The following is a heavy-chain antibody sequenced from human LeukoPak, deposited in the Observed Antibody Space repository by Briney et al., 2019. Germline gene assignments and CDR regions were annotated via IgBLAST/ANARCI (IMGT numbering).Heavy chain of an antibody. V-gene: IGHV3-23*01. D-gene: IGHD3-10*01. CDR3: AKAGGGWGVIAKY. CDR2: IGGSGNFI. Sequence: GGSLSLSCAASGFTFSSYAMSWVRQAPGKGLEWVSAIGGSGNFIYYAEYVKGRFTISRDNSKKTVYLQMNSLRPEDTAVYYCAKAGGGWGVIAKYWGQGTLVTVSS. CDR1: GFTFSSYA. J-gene: IGHJ4*02.